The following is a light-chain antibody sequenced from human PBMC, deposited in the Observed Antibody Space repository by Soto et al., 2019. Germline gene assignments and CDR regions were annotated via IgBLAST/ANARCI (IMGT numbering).Light chain of an antibody. CDR1: QSVSNNY. CDR3: QQYGSSGT. V-gene: IGKV3-20*01. CDR2: GAS. Sequence: IVLTQSPGTLSLSPGERATLSCRASQSVSNNYLAWYQQKPGQAPRLLIYGASNRATGIPDRLSGSGSGTDFTLTISRLEPEDFAVYYCQQYGSSGTLGQGTKVDIK. J-gene: IGKJ1*01.